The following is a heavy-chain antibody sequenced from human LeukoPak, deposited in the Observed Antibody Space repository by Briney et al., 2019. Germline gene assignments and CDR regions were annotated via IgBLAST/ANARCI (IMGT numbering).Heavy chain of an antibody. CDR2: IDPSDSYT. J-gene: IGHJ4*02. Sequence: GESLNISWKGSGYSFSSCWISWVRQMPGKGLEWMGRIDPSDSYTNYSPSFQGHVTISAHKSISTAYLQWSSLKASDTAMYYCARHSSPYYYDSSGYLDYWGQGTLVTVSS. CDR3: ARHSSPYYYDSSGYLDY. V-gene: IGHV5-10-1*01. D-gene: IGHD3-22*01. CDR1: GYSFSSCW.